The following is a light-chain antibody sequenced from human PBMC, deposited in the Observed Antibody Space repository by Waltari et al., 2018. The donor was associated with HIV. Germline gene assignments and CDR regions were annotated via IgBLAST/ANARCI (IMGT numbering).Light chain of an antibody. Sequence: QSALTPPRSVSGSPGQSVTISCTATRSAVVGYTFVSWYQHHPGKAPKLVISTVTNRPSGVPDRFSGSKSGNTASLTISGLQAEDEADYYCCSYSGSGTLYVFGTGTEVTVL. CDR3: CSYSGSGTLYV. CDR1: RSAVVGYTF. V-gene: IGLV2-11*01. CDR2: TVT. J-gene: IGLJ1*01.